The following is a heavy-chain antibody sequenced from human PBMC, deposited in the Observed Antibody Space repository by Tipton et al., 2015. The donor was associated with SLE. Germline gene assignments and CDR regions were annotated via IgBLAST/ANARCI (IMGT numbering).Heavy chain of an antibody. CDR2: INHNGDT. CDR1: GGSFSDYY. D-gene: IGHD4-17*01. CDR3: ASLMTTVTFDAFDV. J-gene: IGHJ3*01. V-gene: IGHV4-34*01. Sequence: LRLSCAVYGGSFSDYYWSWIRQTPGKGLEWIGEINHNGDTNYNPSLRSRVTISVDTVRNQFSLKLYSVTVADTAMYYCASLMTTVTFDAFDVWGQGTMLTVSS.